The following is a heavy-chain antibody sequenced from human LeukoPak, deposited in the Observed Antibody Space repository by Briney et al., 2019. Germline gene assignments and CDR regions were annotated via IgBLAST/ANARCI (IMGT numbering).Heavy chain of an antibody. V-gene: IGHV1-69*05. D-gene: IGHD2-15*01. CDR2: IIPIFGTA. J-gene: IGHJ5*02. CDR3: ARTKNSYTDINTAWFDP. CDR1: GGTFSSYA. Sequence: VASVKVSCKAYGGTFSSYAISWVRQAPGQGLEWMGRIIPIFGTANYAQKFQGRVTITTDESTSTAYMELSSLRSEDTAVYYCARTKNSYTDINTAWFDPWGQGTLVTVSS.